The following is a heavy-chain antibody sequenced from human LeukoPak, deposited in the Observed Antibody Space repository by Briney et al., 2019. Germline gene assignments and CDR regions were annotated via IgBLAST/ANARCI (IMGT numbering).Heavy chain of an antibody. V-gene: IGHV3-23*01. CDR3: EKDDCSGGSCFEYFDH. CDR2: ISGHGRST. J-gene: IGHJ5*02. Sequence: PGGSLRLSCAASGFTFNTYAMNWVRQAPGKGLEWVSAISGHGRSTYYADSVKGRFSISRDNSNNTLYLEMNSLRAEDTAVYYCEKDDCSGGSCFEYFDHWGQGTLVTVSS. D-gene: IGHD2-15*01. CDR1: GFTFNTYA.